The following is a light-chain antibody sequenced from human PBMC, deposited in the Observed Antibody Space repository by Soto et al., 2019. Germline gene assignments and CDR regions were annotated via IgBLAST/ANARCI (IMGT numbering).Light chain of an antibody. CDR2: GAS. CDR1: QSVTSSY. V-gene: IGKV3-20*01. J-gene: IGKJ4*01. CDR3: QQYGGSPPLS. Sequence: EIVLTQSPGTLSLSPGERATLSCRASQSVTSSYVAWYQQKPGQAPRLLIYGASSRATGIPDRLSGSGSGTVFTLTISRLEAEAFEVYSCQQYGGSPPLSFGGGTKVVIK.